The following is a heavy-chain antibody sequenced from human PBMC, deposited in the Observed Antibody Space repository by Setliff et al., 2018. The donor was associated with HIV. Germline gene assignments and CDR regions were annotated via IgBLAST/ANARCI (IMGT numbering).Heavy chain of an antibody. J-gene: IGHJ4*02. D-gene: IGHD3-16*01. V-gene: IGHV3-30*02. Sequence: GGSLRLSCAASGFTFSSYGMHWVRQAPGKGLEWVAFIRSDESDKHYADSVKGRFTISRDNSKNTLYLQMNSLRVEDTAVYYCARTPRYYDYAWGQGTLVTVSS. CDR3: ARTPRYYDYA. CDR2: IRSDESDK. CDR1: GFTFSSYG.